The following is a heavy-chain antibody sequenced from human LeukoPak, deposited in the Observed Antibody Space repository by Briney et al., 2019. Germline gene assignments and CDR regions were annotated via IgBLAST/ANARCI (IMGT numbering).Heavy chain of an antibody. CDR3: ARGGITIFGVVRNWFDP. CDR2: INHSGST. V-gene: IGHV4-34*01. J-gene: IGHJ5*02. CDR1: GGSFSGYY. D-gene: IGHD3-3*01. Sequence: PSETLSLTCAVYGGSFSGYYWSWIRQPPGKGLEWIGEINHSGSTNYNPSLKSRVTMSVDTSKNQFSLKLSSVTAADTAVYYCARGGITIFGVVRNWFDPWGQGTLVTVSS.